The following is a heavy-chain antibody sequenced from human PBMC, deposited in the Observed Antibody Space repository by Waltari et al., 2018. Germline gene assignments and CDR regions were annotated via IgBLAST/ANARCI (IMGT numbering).Heavy chain of an antibody. CDR1: GYSISSGYY. V-gene: IGHV4-38-2*01. J-gene: IGHJ4*02. D-gene: IGHD3-10*01. Sequence: LTCAVSGYSISSGYYWGCIRQPPGKGLEWIGTIYHTGSTYYNPSLKSRVTISLDASKNQFSLKLSSVTAADTAVYYCARQGSYYNVFDYWGQGTLVTVSS. CDR2: IYHTGST. CDR3: ARQGSYYNVFDY.